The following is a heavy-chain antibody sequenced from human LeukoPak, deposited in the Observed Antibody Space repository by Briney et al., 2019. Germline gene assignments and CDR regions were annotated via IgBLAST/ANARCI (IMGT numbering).Heavy chain of an antibody. V-gene: IGHV4-39*01. CDR3: AREGFLEWSHIDC. J-gene: IGHJ4*02. CDR2: IYYSGST. CDR1: GGSISSSSYY. D-gene: IGHD3-3*01. Sequence: SETLSLTCTVSGGSISSSSYYWGWIRQPPGKGLEWIGSIYYSGSTYYNPSLKSRVTISVDTSKNQFSLKLSSVTAADTAVYYCAREGFLEWSHIDCRGQGTLVTVSS.